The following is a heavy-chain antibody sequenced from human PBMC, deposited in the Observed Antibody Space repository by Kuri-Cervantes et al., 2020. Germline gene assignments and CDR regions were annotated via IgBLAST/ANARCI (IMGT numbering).Heavy chain of an antibody. CDR1: GFTFSSYA. Sequence: GESLKISCAASGFTFSSYAMHWVRQAPGKGLEWVALISYNGSKKYYADSVKGRFTISRDNSKNTLYLQMNSLRAEDTAVYYCARVEGATTYYYYGMDVWGQGTTVTVSS. V-gene: IGHV3-30-3*01. CDR3: ARVEGATTYYYYGMDV. D-gene: IGHD1-26*01. CDR2: ISYNGSKK. J-gene: IGHJ6*02.